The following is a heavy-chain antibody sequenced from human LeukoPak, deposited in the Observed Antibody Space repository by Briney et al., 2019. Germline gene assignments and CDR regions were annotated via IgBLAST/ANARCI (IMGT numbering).Heavy chain of an antibody. CDR1: GFTFSSFA. CDR2: ISYDGSNK. D-gene: IGHD6-13*01. CDR3: ARDPDSSSWYGAFDI. J-gene: IGHJ3*02. V-gene: IGHV3-30-3*01. Sequence: GGSLRLSCAASGFTFSSFAMHWVRQAPGKGLEWVAVISYDGSNKYYADSVKGRFTISRDNSKNTLYLQMNSLRAEDTAVYYCARDPDSSSWYGAFDIWGQGTMVTVSS.